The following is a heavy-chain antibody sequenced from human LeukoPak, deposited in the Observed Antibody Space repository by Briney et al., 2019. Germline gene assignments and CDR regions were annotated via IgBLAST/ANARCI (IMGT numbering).Heavy chain of an antibody. V-gene: IGHV3-23*01. J-gene: IGHJ6*03. CDR1: GFTFSSYA. CDR3: AKHRSRDYYYYMDV. Sequence: PGGSLRLSSAASGFTFSSYAMSWVRQAPGKGLEWVSAISGSGGSTYYADSVKGRFTISRDNSKNTLYLQMNSLRAEDTAVYYCAKHRSRDYYYYMDVWGKGTTVTVSS. D-gene: IGHD6-13*01. CDR2: ISGSGGST.